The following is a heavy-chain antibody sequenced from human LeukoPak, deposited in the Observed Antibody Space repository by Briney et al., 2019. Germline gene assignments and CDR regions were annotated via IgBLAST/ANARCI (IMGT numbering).Heavy chain of an antibody. V-gene: IGHV2-5*02. CDR1: GLSLRTSGVG. Sequence: SGPTLVNPTQTLTLTCTFSGLSLRTSGVGVGWIRQPPGEALEWLAFIYWDDDKRYSPSLKSRLTITKDISKNQVVLTMTNMDPVDTATYYCAHSLYVDTAMVGFDYWGQGTLVTVSS. D-gene: IGHD5-18*01. CDR2: IYWDDDK. J-gene: IGHJ4*02. CDR3: AHSLYVDTAMVGFDY.